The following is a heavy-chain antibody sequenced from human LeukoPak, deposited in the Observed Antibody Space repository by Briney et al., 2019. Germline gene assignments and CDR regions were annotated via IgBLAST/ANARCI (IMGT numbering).Heavy chain of an antibody. CDR3: ARDRAAAGTDY. V-gene: IGHV3-48*01. CDR2: ISSSSSSI. CDR1: GFTFSSYS. D-gene: IGHD6-13*01. Sequence: GGSLRLSCAASGFTFSSYSMNWVRQAPGKGLEWVSYISSSSSSICYADSVKGRFTIPRDNAKNSLYLQMNSLRAEDTAVYYCARDRAAAGTDYWGQGTLVTVSS. J-gene: IGHJ4*02.